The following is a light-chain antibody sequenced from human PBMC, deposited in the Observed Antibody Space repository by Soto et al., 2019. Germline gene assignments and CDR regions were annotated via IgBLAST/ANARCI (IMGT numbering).Light chain of an antibody. CDR2: DAS. CDR1: QSVGSY. J-gene: IGKJ1*01. CDR3: QQYNNWPPWT. Sequence: EIVLIQSPATLSLSPGERATLSCRASQSVGSYLAWYQHKPGQAPRLLISDASTRATGIPARFSGSGSGTEFTLTISSLQFEDFAVYYCQQYNNWPPWTFGQGTKVDIK. V-gene: IGKV3-15*01.